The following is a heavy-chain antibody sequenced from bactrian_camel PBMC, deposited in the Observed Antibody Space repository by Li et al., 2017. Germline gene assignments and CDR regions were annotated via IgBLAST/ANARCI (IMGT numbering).Heavy chain of an antibody. D-gene: IGHD6*01. CDR1: YFMSSMSSSC. CDR2: INDDSRTT. Sequence: HVQLVESGGGSVQAGGSLRLSCVMSTAAYFMSSMSSSCLGWFRQAPGKGLEWVASINDDSRTTDYGGFLKTRFTISRDNAKNTVYLQMNSLRTEDTGTYYCAKSLASALNGTGRSPGTQVTVS. V-gene: IGHV3S1*01. J-gene: IGHJ4*01.